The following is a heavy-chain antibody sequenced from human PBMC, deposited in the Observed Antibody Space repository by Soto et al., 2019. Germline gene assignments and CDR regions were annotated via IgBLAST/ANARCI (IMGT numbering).Heavy chain of an antibody. V-gene: IGHV3-53*01. CDR3: ARDGYSYALTY. Sequence: DVLLVESGGGLIQPGESLRLSCAASGFSVSNYDMSWVRQAPGKGLEWVSGTDSDAKTFYADSVKDRFTISRDNSKNTLFLQVSRLRAEDTAVYFCARDGYSYALTYWGQGTLVSVSS. CDR2: TDSDAKT. J-gene: IGHJ4*02. CDR1: GFSVSNYD. D-gene: IGHD5-18*01.